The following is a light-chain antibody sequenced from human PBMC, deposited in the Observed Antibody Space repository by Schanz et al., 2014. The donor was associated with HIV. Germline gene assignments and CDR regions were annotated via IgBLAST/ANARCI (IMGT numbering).Light chain of an antibody. Sequence: QSALTQPASVSGSPGQSITISCTGTRNDVGTYNLVSWYQQHPGKAPQLMIYEVTKRPSGVSDRFSGSKSDNTASLTISGLQADDEADYYCCSFRSNTTWVFGGGTKLTVL. CDR2: EVT. V-gene: IGLV2-14*02. J-gene: IGLJ3*02. CDR1: RNDVGTYNL. CDR3: CSFRSNTTWV.